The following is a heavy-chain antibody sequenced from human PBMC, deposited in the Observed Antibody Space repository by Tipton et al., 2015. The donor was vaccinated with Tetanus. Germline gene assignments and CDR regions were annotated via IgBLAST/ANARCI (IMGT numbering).Heavy chain of an antibody. J-gene: IGHJ4*02. CDR1: GSSIRSSSNF. D-gene: IGHD3-16*01. CDR2: LHSSGDT. CDR3: ARWGPGVTTWGFDF. Sequence: LRLSCDVSGSSIRSSSNFWGWIRQPAGKGLEWIGRLHSSGDTTYNPSLKSRVTMSVDTSKNQFSLGLSSVTAADTALYFCARWGPGVTTWGFDFWGQGTLVTVSS. V-gene: IGHV4-61*02.